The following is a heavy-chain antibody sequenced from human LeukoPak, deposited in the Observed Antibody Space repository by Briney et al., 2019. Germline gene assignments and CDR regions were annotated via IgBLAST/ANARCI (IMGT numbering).Heavy chain of an antibody. D-gene: IGHD6-13*01. J-gene: IGHJ5*02. CDR3: ARRIAAAGPHWFDP. CDR1: GGTFSSYA. V-gene: IGHV1-69*05. CDR2: IIPIFGTA. Sequence: SVKVSCKASGGTFSSYAISWVRRAPGQGLEWMGGIIPIFGTANYAQKFQGRVTITTDESTSTAYMELSSLRSEDTAVYYCARRIAAAGPHWFDPWGQGTLVTVSS.